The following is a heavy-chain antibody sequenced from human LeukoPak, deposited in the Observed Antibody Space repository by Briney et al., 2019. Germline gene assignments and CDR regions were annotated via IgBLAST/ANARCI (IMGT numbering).Heavy chain of an antibody. V-gene: IGHV4-59*01. CDR3: ARYSRGGYSYYSGLDV. CDR2: FYYTGGT. Sequence: SETLSLTCTVSGGSISTYYWNWIRQPPGKGLEWIGSFYYTGGTNYSPSLKSRVTISVDTSKNQFSLRLISVTAADTAVYYCARYSRGGYSYYSGLDVWGQGTTVTVSS. J-gene: IGHJ6*02. CDR1: GGSISTYY. D-gene: IGHD3-22*01.